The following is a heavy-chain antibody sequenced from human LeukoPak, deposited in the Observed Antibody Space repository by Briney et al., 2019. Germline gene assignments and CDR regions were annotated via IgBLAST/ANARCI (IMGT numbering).Heavy chain of an antibody. D-gene: IGHD4/OR15-4a*01. CDR2: ITSSSGLI. CDR1: GLTFSSYS. V-gene: IGHV3-48*02. Sequence: PGGSLRLSCAASGLTFSSYSMNWVRQAPGKGLEWVSYITSSSGLIYYADSVKGRFTISRDNTKNSLYLQMNSLRDEDTAVYYCAGMGVFSYGELGFDYWGQGTLVTVSS. CDR3: AGMGVFSYGELGFDY. J-gene: IGHJ4*02.